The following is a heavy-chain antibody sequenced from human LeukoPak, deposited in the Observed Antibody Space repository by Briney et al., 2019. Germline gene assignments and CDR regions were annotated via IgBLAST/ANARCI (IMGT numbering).Heavy chain of an antibody. CDR1: GGSFSGYY. CDR3: ARAPIGYCSGGSCYRRRNNWFDP. J-gene: IGHJ5*02. D-gene: IGHD2-15*01. V-gene: IGHV4-34*01. CDR2: INHSGST. Sequence: SETLSLTCAVYGGSFSGYYWSWIRQPPGKGLEWIGEINHSGSTNYNPSLKGRVTISVDTSKNQFSLKLSSVTAADTAVYYCARAPIGYCSGGSCYRRRNNWFDPWGQGTLVTVSS.